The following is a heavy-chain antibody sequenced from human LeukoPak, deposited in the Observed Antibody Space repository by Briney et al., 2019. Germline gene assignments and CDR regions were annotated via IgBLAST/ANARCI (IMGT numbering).Heavy chain of an antibody. Sequence: PSETLSLTCSVSGGSISSSSYYWGWIRQPPGKGLEWIGSIYYSGSTYYNPSLKSRVTISVDTSKNQFSLKLSSVTAADTAVYYCARQGVEMATIEDYWGQGTLVTVSS. J-gene: IGHJ4*02. CDR1: GGSISSSSYY. CDR2: IYYSGST. V-gene: IGHV4-39*01. CDR3: ARQGVEMATIEDY. D-gene: IGHD5-24*01.